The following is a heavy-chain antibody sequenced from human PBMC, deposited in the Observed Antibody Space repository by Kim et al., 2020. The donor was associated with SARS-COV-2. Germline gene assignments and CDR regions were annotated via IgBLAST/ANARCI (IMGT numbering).Heavy chain of an antibody. D-gene: IGHD1-26*01. CDR2: IYSGGSST. CDR1: GFTFSSYA. V-gene: IGHV3-23*03. CDR3: AKDLDPVWWLDPPKNIVGATTYYYYGMDV. J-gene: IGHJ6*02. Sequence: GGSLRLSCAASGFTFSSYAMSWVRQAPGKGLEWVSVIYSGGSSTYCADSVKGRFTISRDNSKNTLYLQMNSLRAEDTAGYYCAKDLDPVWWLDPPKNIVGATTYYYYGMDVWGQGTTVTVSS.